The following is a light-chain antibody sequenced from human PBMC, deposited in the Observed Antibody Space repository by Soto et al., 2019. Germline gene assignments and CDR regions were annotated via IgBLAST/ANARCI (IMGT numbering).Light chain of an antibody. V-gene: IGKV3-20*01. CDR3: QQYGSSGT. CDR2: GAS. J-gene: IGKJ1*01. Sequence: EIVMTQSSATLSVSPGERATLSCRASQSVSYNLAWYQQTPGKAPRLLIYGASSTATGIPDRLSGSGSGTDFTLTIRRLEPEDFAVYYCQQYGSSGTFGQGTKVDIK. CDR1: QSVSYN.